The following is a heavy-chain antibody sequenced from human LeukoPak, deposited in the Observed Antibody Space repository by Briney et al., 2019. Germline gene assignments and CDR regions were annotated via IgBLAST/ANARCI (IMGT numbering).Heavy chain of an antibody. J-gene: IGHJ4*02. CDR3: ARDYFYCGGDCFVDY. D-gene: IGHD2-21*02. Sequence: GGSLRLSCAASGFTFSSYAMSWVRQAPGKGLEWVSVFTASGGSTKYADSVKGRFTISRDNAKNSLYLQMNSLRAEDTAVYFCARDYFYCGGDCFVDYWGQGTLVTVSS. CDR1: GFTFSSYA. CDR2: FTASGGST. V-gene: IGHV3-23*01.